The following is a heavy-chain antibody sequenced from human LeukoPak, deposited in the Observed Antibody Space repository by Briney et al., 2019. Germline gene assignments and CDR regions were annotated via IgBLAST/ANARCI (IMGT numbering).Heavy chain of an antibody. CDR3: ARGNDYYDSSGYYY. J-gene: IGHJ4*02. D-gene: IGHD3-22*01. Sequence: GGSLRLSCVASGFTFSNYWMSWVRQAPGKGLEWVANIKQDGSEKYYLDSVKGRFIISRDNAKNSLHLQMNSLRAEDTAVYYCARGNDYYDSSGYYYWGQGTLVTVSS. CDR2: IKQDGSEK. CDR1: GFTFSNYW. V-gene: IGHV3-7*01.